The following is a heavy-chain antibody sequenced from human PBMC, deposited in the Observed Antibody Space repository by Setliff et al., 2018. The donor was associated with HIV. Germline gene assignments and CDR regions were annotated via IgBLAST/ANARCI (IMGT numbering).Heavy chain of an antibody. J-gene: IGHJ6*02. CDR3: ARIFGDQGYYYSMDV. CDR1: GGSISGYY. D-gene: IGHD3-3*01. Sequence: PSETLSLTCTVSGGSISGYYWSWIRQPPGKGLEWIGYIYYSGSTNYNPSLRSRVTISVDTSKNQFSLKLSSVIAADTAVYYCARIFGDQGYYYSMDVWGQGTTVTAP. CDR2: IYYSGST. V-gene: IGHV4-59*01.